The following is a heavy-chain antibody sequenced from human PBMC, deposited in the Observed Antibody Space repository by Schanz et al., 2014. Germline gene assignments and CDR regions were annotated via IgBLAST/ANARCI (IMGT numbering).Heavy chain of an antibody. CDR1: EFTFSTDA. V-gene: IGHV3-23*04. D-gene: IGHD2-8*02. J-gene: IGHJ4*02. CDR2: ISASGGDT. Sequence: VRLVESGGGLVQPGGSLRLSCAASEFTFSTDAMSWVRQAPGKGLEWLSVISASGGDTYYADSVKGRFTISRDNSKSTLYVEMNSLRVEDTAVYYCAKTLFPGGTQTFGNWGRGTLVTVSS. CDR3: AKTLFPGGTQTFGN.